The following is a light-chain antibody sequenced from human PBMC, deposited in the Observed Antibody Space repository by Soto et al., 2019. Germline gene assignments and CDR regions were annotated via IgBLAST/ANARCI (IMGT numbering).Light chain of an antibody. V-gene: IGKV1-39*01. J-gene: IGKJ5*01. CDR1: QSISIS. CDR2: GAS. Sequence: DIQKTQSPSFLSASVGDRVTITCRASQSISISLNWYQLKPGKAHNLMMYGASYLKSGVPKRFSGSGSGTDFTLTIRRLKTEDLATYYGQQPYTTPEITVGQRKRREI. CDR3: QQPYTTPEIT.